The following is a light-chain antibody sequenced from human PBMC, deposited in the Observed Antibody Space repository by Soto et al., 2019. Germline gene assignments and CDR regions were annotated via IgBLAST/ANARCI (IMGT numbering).Light chain of an antibody. CDR1: QSVRSN. CDR2: GAS. CDR3: QQYNNWTPT. Sequence: EIVLTQSPGTLSLSPGERATLSCRGSQSVRSNLAWYQQKRGQAPRXLIYGASTRDTGIPARFSGSGSGTEFTLTISSLQSEDFAVYYCQQYNNWTPTFGQGTKVDIK. V-gene: IGKV3-15*01. J-gene: IGKJ1*01.